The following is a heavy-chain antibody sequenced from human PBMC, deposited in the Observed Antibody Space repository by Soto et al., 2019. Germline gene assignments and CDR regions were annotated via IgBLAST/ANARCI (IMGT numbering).Heavy chain of an antibody. CDR1: GFTFRNYG. CDR3: VRAVGYSGNDWGYYYGMVV. Sequence: QVQLAESGGGVVQPGRSLRLSCAASGFTFRNYGMHWVRQAPAKGLEWVALVWYDGGNKNYVDTVKGRFTISRDNYKNTLYLQMNSLRDEDTAVYYWVRAVGYSGNDWGYYYGMVVWGQGTTVTVSS. D-gene: IGHD5-12*01. J-gene: IGHJ6*02. CDR2: VWYDGGNK. V-gene: IGHV3-33*01.